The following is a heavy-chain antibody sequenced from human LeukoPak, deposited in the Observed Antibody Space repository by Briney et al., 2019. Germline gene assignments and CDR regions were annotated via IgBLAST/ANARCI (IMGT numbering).Heavy chain of an antibody. J-gene: IGHJ4*02. CDR2: IYYSGST. CDR3: ARGLYSGSPPYGY. CDR1: GGSISSYY. Sequence: KASETLSLTCTVSGGSISSYYWSWIRQPPGKGLEWIGYIYYSGSTNYNPSLKSRVTISVDTSKNQFSLKLSSVTAADTAVYYCARGLYSGSPPYGYWGQGTLVTVSS. V-gene: IGHV4-59*01. D-gene: IGHD1-26*01.